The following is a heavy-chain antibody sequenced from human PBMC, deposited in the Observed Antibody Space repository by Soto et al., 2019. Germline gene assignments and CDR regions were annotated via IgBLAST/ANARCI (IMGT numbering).Heavy chain of an antibody. Sequence: QVQLVESGGGVVQPGRSLRLSCAASGFTFSSYGMLWVRQAPGKGLEWVAVIWYDGINKYYADSVKGRVTISRDNSKNALYLKMSRLGAEDTAVYYCARGAVAGTAPGNYWGQGTLVTVSS. CDR3: ARGAVAGTAPGNY. V-gene: IGHV3-33*01. D-gene: IGHD6-19*01. J-gene: IGHJ4*02. CDR1: GFTFSSYG. CDR2: IWYDGINK.